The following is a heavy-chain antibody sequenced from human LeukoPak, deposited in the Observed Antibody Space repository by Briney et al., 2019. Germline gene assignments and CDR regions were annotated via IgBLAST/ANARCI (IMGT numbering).Heavy chain of an antibody. CDR3: ARGASGYSGSYYGHY. CDR2: IIPILGIA. D-gene: IGHD1-26*01. V-gene: IGHV1-69*04. J-gene: IGHJ4*02. Sequence: SVKVSCKASGGTFSSYAISWVRQAPGQGLEWMGRIIPILGIANYAQEFQGRVTITADKSTSTAYMELSSLRSEDTAVYYCARGASGYSGSYYGHYWGQGTLVTVSS. CDR1: GGTFSSYA.